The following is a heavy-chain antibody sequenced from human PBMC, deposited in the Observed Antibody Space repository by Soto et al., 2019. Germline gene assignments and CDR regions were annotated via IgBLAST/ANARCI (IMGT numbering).Heavy chain of an antibody. Sequence: SVKVSCKASGGTFSSYAITWVRQAPGQGLEWMGGIIPIFGTANYAQKFQGRVTMTRDTSTSTVYMELSSLRSEDTAVYYCARASVVTALRYFDYWGQGTLVTVSS. CDR3: ARASVVTALRYFDY. CDR1: GGTFSSYA. V-gene: IGHV1-69*05. CDR2: IIPIFGTA. D-gene: IGHD2-21*02. J-gene: IGHJ4*02.